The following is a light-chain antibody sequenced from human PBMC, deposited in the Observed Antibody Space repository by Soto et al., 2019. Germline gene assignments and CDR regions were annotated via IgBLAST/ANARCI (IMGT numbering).Light chain of an antibody. V-gene: IGKV1-5*01. CDR2: DAS. J-gene: IGKJ2*01. CDR3: LQDYNYPFT. CDR1: QTISSW. Sequence: DIRMTQSPSTLSGSVGDRVTITCRASQTISSWLAWYQQKPGKAPKLLIYDASSLESGVPSRFSGSGSGTEITLTISSLQPDDFATYYCLQDYNYPFTFGQGTKVDI.